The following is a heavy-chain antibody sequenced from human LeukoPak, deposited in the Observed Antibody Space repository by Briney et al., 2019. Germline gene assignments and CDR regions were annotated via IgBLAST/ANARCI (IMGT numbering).Heavy chain of an antibody. V-gene: IGHV1-46*01. J-gene: IGHJ4*02. CDR3: AREATYSSYFDY. CDR2: INPSGGSI. CDR1: GYTFTNYY. Sequence: ASVKVSCKASGYTFTNYYMHWVRQAPGQGLEWMGIINPSGGSISYAQKFQGRVTMTRDTSTNTVYMELSSLRSEDTAVYYCAREATYSSYFDYWGQGTLVTVSS. D-gene: IGHD4-11*01.